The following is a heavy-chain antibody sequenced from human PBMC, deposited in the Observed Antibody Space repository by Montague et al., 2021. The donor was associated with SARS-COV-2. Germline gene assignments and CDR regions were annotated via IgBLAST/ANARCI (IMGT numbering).Heavy chain of an antibody. J-gene: IGHJ4*02. Sequence: SETLSLTCSVSGFSISTGYYWGWLRQPPGKGLEWIGEIYVSGSTFYNPSLKSRLTISLDTSKNSFSLRLTSMTAADTAIYYCARGLGFDDYWGQGIPVTASS. D-gene: IGHD7-27*01. CDR1: GFSISTGYY. CDR3: ARGLGFDDY. CDR2: IYVSGST. V-gene: IGHV4-38-2*02.